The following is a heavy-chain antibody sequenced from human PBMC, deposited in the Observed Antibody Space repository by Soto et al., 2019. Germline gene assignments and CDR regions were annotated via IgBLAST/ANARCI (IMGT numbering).Heavy chain of an antibody. J-gene: IGHJ6*02. CDR3: ARECRGYFDWPSCYYYGMDV. CDR1: GGSISSGGYY. CDR2: IYYSGST. V-gene: IGHV4-31*03. D-gene: IGHD3-9*01. Sequence: QVQLQESGPGLVKPSQTLSLTCTVSGGSISSGGYYWSWIRQHPGKGLEWIGYIYYSGSTYYNPSLKSRVTISVDTSKNQFSLKLSSVTAADTAVYYCARECRGYFDWPSCYYYGMDVWGQGTTVTVSS.